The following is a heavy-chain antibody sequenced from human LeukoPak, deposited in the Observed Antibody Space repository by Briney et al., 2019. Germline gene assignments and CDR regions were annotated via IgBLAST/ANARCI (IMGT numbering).Heavy chain of an antibody. Sequence: HPGRSLRLSCAASGFTFSSYGMHWVRQAPGKGLEWVAVIWYVGSNKYYADSVKGRFTISRDNSKNTLYLQMNSLRAEDTAVYYCAKDGVERGLGYWGQGTLVTVSS. CDR2: IWYVGSNK. J-gene: IGHJ4*02. D-gene: IGHD2-8*01. V-gene: IGHV3-33*06. CDR3: AKDGVERGLGY. CDR1: GFTFSSYG.